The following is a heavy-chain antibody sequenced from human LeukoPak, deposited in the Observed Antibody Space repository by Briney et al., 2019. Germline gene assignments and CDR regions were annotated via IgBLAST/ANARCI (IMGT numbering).Heavy chain of an antibody. J-gene: IGHJ4*02. CDR2: IYYSGST. V-gene: IGHV4-39*01. D-gene: IGHD5-12*01. Sequence: SETLSLTCTVSGGSISSSSYYWGWIRQPPGKGLEWIGSIYYSGSTYYNPSLKSRVTISVDTSKNQFSLKLSSVTAADTAVYYCARHTVATIPHYFDYWGQGTLVTASS. CDR1: GGSISSSSYY. CDR3: ARHTVATIPHYFDY.